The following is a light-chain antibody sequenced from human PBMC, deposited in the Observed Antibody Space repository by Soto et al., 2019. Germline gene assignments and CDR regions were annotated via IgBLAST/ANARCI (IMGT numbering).Light chain of an antibody. CDR1: QGFLCRPNNKNY. J-gene: IGKJ1*01. V-gene: IGKV4-1*01. CDR2: WAS. Sequence: DIVMTQSPDSLAVSLGKRATITCKSSQGFLCRPNNKNYLAWYQQKPGQPPKLLVSWASTRESGVPDRFSGSGSGTDFTLTISSLQTEDVAVYVCQQYFSFPWTFGQGTKVDIK. CDR3: QQYFSFPWT.